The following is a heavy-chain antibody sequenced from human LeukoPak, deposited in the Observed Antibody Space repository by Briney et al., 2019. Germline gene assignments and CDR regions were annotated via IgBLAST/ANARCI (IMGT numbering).Heavy chain of an antibody. CDR2: ISGSGGST. CDR3: AKDGKNYDFWSGYYEENY. Sequence: GGSLRPSCAASGFTFSSYAMSWVRQAPGKGLEWVSAISGSGGSTYYADSVKGRFTISRDNSKNTLYLQMNSLRAEDTAVYYCAKDGKNYDFWSGYYEENYWGQGTLVTVSS. V-gene: IGHV3-23*01. J-gene: IGHJ4*02. CDR1: GFTFSSYA. D-gene: IGHD3-3*01.